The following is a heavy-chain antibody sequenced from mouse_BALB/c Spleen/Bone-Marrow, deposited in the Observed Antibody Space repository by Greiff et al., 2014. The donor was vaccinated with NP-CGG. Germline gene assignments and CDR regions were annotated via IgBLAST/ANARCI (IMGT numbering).Heavy chain of an antibody. J-gene: IGHJ1*01. CDR3: ARVLRDWYFDV. Sequence: QVQLKESGAELAKPGASVKMSCKASGYTFTTYWIHWVKQRPGQGLEWIGYINPSTGNTEYNQKFRDRATLTADKSSSTPYMQLSSLTSEDSAVYYCARVLRDWYFDVWGAGTTVTVSS. CDR1: GYTFTTYW. D-gene: IGHD1-1*01. V-gene: IGHV1-7*01. CDR2: INPSTGNT.